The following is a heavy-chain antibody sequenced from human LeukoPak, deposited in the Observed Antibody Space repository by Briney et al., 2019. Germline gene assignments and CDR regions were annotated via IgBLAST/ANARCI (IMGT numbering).Heavy chain of an antibody. D-gene: IGHD3-16*02. CDR3: ARGRYARTFDY. J-gene: IGHJ4*02. CDR2: INHSGST. Sequence: PSETLSLTCAVYGGSFSGYYWSWIRQPPGKGLEWIGEINHSGSTNYNPSLKSRVTISVDTSKNQFSLKLSSVTAADTAVYYCARGRYARTFDYWGQGTLVTVSP. CDR1: GGSFSGYY. V-gene: IGHV4-34*01.